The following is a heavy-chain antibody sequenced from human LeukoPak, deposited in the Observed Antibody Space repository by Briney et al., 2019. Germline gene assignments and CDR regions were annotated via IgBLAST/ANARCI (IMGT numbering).Heavy chain of an antibody. CDR2: ISYDGSNK. Sequence: GRSLRLSCAASGFTFSSYGMHWVRQAPGKGLEWVAVISYDGSNKYYADSVKGRFTISRDNSKNTLYLQMNSLRAEDTAVYYCAKLHSKLDLTGHTANAGYFDYWGQGTLVTVSS. J-gene: IGHJ4*02. CDR3: AKLHSKLDLTGHTANAGYFDY. D-gene: IGHD3-9*01. V-gene: IGHV3-30*18. CDR1: GFTFSSYG.